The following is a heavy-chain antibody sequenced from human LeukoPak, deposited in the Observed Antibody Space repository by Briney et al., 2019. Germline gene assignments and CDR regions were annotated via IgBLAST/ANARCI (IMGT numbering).Heavy chain of an antibody. D-gene: IGHD1-7*01. CDR1: GASINSYY. J-gene: IGHJ4*02. Sequence: SETLSLTCTVSGASINSYYWSWMRQPPGKGLEWIGRSFYSGTTNYNPSLKSRVTISVDRSKNEFSLRLNSVTAADTAVYYCARGTGNWNYRVWGQGTLVTVSS. V-gene: IGHV4-59*01. CDR2: SFYSGTT. CDR3: ARGTGNWNYRV.